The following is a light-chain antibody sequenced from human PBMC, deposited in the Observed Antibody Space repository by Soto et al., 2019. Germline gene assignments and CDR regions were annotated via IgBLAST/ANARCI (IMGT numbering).Light chain of an antibody. V-gene: IGKV3-11*01. CDR3: HQRSKWPLT. J-gene: IGKJ4*01. CDR1: QTVRNNY. CDR2: GAS. Sequence: EFVLTQSPGTLSLSPGERATLSCRASQTVRNNYLAWFQQKPGQAPRLLIYGASNRATGIPARFSGSGSGTDFTLTISGLEPEDVAVYYCHQRSKWPLTFGGGTKVDIK.